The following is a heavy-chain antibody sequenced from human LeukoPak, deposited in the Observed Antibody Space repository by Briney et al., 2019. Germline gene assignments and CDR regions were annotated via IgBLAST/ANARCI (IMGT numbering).Heavy chain of an antibody. V-gene: IGHV4-59*08. CDR1: GDSISNYY. J-gene: IGHJ4*02. CDR3: ASQLSGSSGLDY. Sequence: SETLSLTCTVSGDSISNYYWSWIRQPPGKGLEWIGYIYSSGSTKYHPSLKSRLTISVDMSKSQFSLKLNSVTAADTAVYYCASQLSGSSGLDYWGQGTLVTVSS. CDR2: IYSSGST. D-gene: IGHD6-19*01.